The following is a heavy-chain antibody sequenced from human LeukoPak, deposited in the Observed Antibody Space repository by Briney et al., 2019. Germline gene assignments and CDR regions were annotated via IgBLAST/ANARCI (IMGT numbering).Heavy chain of an antibody. J-gene: IGHJ4*02. D-gene: IGHD6-19*01. CDR1: GYSFTTYW. Sequence: GESLKISCKGSGYSFTTYWIGWVRQMPGKGLEWMGIIYPGDADTRYSTSFQGQVTISADKSINTAYLQWSSLKASDTATYYCARKYSSGWPNWGQGTLVTVSS. V-gene: IGHV5-51*01. CDR3: ARKYSSGWPN. CDR2: IYPGDADT.